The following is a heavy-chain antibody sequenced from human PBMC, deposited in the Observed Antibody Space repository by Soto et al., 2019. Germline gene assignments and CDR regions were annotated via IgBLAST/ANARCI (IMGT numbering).Heavy chain of an antibody. V-gene: IGHV1-69*12. CDR2: IIPIFGTA. CDR3: ARVRVRFLEWLGSEG. J-gene: IGHJ4*02. Sequence: QVQLVQSGAEVKKPGSSVKVSCKASGGTFSSYAFSWVRQAPGQGLEWMGGIIPIFGTANYAQKFQGRVTXPADESTSTAYMELSSLRSEDTAVYYCARVRVRFLEWLGSEGWGQGTLVTVSS. D-gene: IGHD3-3*01. CDR1: GGTFSSYA.